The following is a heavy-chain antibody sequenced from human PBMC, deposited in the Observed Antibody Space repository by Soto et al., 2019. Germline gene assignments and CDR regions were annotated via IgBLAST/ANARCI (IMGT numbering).Heavy chain of an antibody. CDR2: IIPIFTTT. Sequence: ASVKVSCKASGCTFSNHAINWVRQAPGQGLEWMGRIIPIFTTTNYAQKFQGRVTITADESTITAYMELSSLKYDDTAIYYCAREVAAGGTFRDDVFDIGGQGTMVXV. V-gene: IGHV1-69*13. D-gene: IGHD6-13*01. J-gene: IGHJ3*02. CDR1: GCTFSNHA. CDR3: AREVAAGGTFRDDVFDI.